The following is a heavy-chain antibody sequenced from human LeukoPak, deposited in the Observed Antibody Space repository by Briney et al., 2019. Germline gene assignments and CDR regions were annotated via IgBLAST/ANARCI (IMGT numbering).Heavy chain of an antibody. CDR2: IYISGTT. J-gene: IGHJ4*02. Sequence: SETLSLTCTVSGGSISGRSYYWHWIRQPAGKGLEWIGRIYISGTTNYNPSLKSRVTISADTSKNQFSLRLSSVTAADTAVYYCARTMYYYESSGYRDHFDSWGQGTLVTVSS. V-gene: IGHV4-61*02. D-gene: IGHD3-22*01. CDR3: ARTMYYYESSGYRDHFDS. CDR1: GGSISGRSYY.